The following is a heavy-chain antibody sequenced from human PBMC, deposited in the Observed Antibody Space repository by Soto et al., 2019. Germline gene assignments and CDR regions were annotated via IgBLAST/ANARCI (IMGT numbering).Heavy chain of an antibody. CDR1: GGSFSGYY. Sequence: QVQLQQWGAGLLKPSETLSLTCAVYGGSFSGYYWTWIRQPPGTGLEWIGEINHSGSTNYNPSLKSRVPRSVDTSQNQFSLKLTSVTAADTAVYYCARDKITGLFDYWGQGTLVTVSS. CDR3: ARDKITGLFDY. D-gene: IGHD2-8*02. J-gene: IGHJ4*02. CDR2: INHSGST. V-gene: IGHV4-34*01.